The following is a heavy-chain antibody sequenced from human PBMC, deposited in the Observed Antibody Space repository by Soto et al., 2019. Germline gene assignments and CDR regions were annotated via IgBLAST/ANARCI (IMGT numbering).Heavy chain of an antibody. CDR3: AKDLGPGAYDLFSSAYYYGMDV. CDR2: ISGSGGIT. Sequence: VQLLESGGGLVQPGGSLRLSFAASGFTFSNYAMNWVRQAPGEGLEWLSVISGSGGITYYAGSVKGRFTISKDTSKNTLFLQMNSLIAEDTAVYYCAKDLGPGAYDLFSSAYYYGMDVWGQGTTVTVSS. V-gene: IGHV3-23*01. D-gene: IGHD5-12*01. CDR1: GFTFSNYA. J-gene: IGHJ6*02.